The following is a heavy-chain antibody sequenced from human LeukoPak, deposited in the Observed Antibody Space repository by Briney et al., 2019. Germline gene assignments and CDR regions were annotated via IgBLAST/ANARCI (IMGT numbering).Heavy chain of an antibody. J-gene: IGHJ4*02. V-gene: IGHV3-30*04. CDR1: GFIFSSYA. CDR2: ISTDGSNK. CDR3: ARDGLKYYGSGSHPY. Sequence: PGGSLRLSCAASGFIFSSYAMYCVRQAPGKGLEWVAVISTDGSNKYYADSVKGRFTISRDNSKSTLYLQMNSLRAEDTAMYYCARDGLKYYGSGSHPYWGQGTQVTVSS. D-gene: IGHD3-10*01.